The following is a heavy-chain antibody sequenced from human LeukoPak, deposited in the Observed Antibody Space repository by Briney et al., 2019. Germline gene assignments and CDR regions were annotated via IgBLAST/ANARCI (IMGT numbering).Heavy chain of an antibody. J-gene: IGHJ6*02. V-gene: IGHV1-8*01. CDR1: GYTFTSYD. CDR3: ARGGEIHFYYYGMDV. CDR2: MNPNSGNT. D-gene: IGHD3-10*01. Sequence: ASVKVSCKASGYTFTSYDINWVRQATGQGLEWMGWMNPNSGNTGYAQKFQGRVTMTRNTSISTAYMELSSLRSEDTAVYYCARGGEIHFYYYGMDVWGQGTTVTVSS.